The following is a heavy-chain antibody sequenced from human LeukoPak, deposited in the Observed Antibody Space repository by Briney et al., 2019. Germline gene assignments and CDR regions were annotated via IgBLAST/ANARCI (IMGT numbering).Heavy chain of an antibody. Sequence: ASVKVSCKASGYTFTSYYMHWVRQAPGQGLEWMGIINPSGGSTSYAQKFQGRVTMTRDMSTITVYMELSSLRSEDSAVYYCAREGTGSGAARRFDYWGQGTLVTVSS. J-gene: IGHJ4*02. D-gene: IGHD6-6*01. CDR2: INPSGGST. CDR1: GYTFTSYY. CDR3: AREGTGSGAARRFDY. V-gene: IGHV1-46*01.